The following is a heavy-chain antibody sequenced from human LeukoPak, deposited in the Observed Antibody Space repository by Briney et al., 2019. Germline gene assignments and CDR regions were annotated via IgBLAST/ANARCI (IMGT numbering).Heavy chain of an antibody. CDR1: GGTFSSYA. D-gene: IGHD3-16*01. CDR2: IIPIFDTT. J-gene: IGHJ4*02. CDR3: ARFSGGLGY. Sequence: ASVKVSCKASGGTFSSYAINWVRQAPGQGLEWMGGIIPIFDTTNYAQNFQGRVTITADESTSTAYMELRSLRSDDTAVYYCARFSGGLGYWGQGTLVTVSS. V-gene: IGHV1-69*13.